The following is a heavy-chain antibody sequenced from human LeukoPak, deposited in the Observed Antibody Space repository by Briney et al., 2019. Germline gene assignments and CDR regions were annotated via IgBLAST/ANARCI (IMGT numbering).Heavy chain of an antibody. CDR1: GFTFSSYG. J-gene: IGHJ4*02. Sequence: PGRSLRLSCAASGFTFSSYGMHWVRQAPGKGLEWVSDINWNGGSTGYADSVKGRFTISRDNAKNSLYLQMNSLRAEDTALYYCARGRGVSDYWGQGTLVTVSS. CDR2: INWNGGST. CDR3: ARGRGVSDY. D-gene: IGHD3-10*01. V-gene: IGHV3-20*04.